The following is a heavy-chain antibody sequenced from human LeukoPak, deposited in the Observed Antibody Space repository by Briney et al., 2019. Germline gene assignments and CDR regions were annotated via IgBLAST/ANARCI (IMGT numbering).Heavy chain of an antibody. CDR2: INWNGVST. J-gene: IGHJ4*02. V-gene: IGHV3-20*04. D-gene: IGHD3-3*01. CDR1: GFTVSSNS. Sequence: GGSLRLSCTVSGFTVSSNSMSWVRQAPGKGLEWVSGINWNGVSTRYADSVKGRFTISRDNAKNSLYLRMNSLRAEDTALYYCARDGRYDFWSGSSSYFDCWGQGTLVTVSS. CDR3: ARDGRYDFWSGSSSYFDC.